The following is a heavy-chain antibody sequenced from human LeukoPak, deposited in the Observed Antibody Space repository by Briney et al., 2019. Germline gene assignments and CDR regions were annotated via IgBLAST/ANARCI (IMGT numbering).Heavy chain of an antibody. CDR2: IRYDGSNK. CDR3: AKDTLGYCSSTSCYPFDY. D-gene: IGHD2-2*01. Sequence: GGSLRLSCAASGFTSSSYGMHWVRQAPGKGLEWVAFIRYDGSNKYYADSVKGRFTISRDNSKNTLYLQMNSLRAEDTAVYYCAKDTLGYCSSTSCYPFDYWGQGTLVTVSS. CDR1: GFTSSSYG. J-gene: IGHJ4*02. V-gene: IGHV3-30*02.